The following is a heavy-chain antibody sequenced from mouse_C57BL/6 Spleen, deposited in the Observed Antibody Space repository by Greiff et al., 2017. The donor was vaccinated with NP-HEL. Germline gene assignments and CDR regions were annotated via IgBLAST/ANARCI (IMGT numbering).Heavy chain of an antibody. D-gene: IGHD2-2*01. J-gene: IGHJ3*01. Sequence: EVHLVESGEGLVKPGGSLKLSCAASGFTFSSYAMSWVRQTPEKRLERVAYISSGGDYIYYADTVKGRFTISRDNARNTLYLQMSSLKSEATAMYYCTREDCGYEAWFAYWGQGTLVTVSA. CDR1: GFTFSSYA. V-gene: IGHV5-9-1*02. CDR2: ISSGGDYI. CDR3: TREDCGYEAWFAY.